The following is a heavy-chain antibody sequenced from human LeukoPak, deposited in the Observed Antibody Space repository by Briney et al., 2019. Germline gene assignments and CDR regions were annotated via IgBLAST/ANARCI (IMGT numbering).Heavy chain of an antibody. CDR2: ISPDGRNI. J-gene: IGHJ4*02. D-gene: IGHD2/OR15-2a*01. CDR3: VRAGGGTTPYAC. V-gene: IGHV3-74*01. CDR1: GFTLSDYW. Sequence: PWGSLRLSCAASGFTLSDYWMNWVRQAPGKGPVWVSHISPDGRNIAYADSVKGRFTISRDSAKNTLYLQMNSLRVGDTAVYYCVRAGGGTTPYACWGQGTLVTVSS.